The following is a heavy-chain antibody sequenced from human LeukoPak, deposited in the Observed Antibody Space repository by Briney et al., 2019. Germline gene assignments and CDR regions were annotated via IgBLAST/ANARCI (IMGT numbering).Heavy chain of an antibody. J-gene: IGHJ3*02. CDR1: GYTFTGYY. V-gene: IGHV1-2*02. CDR2: INPNSGGT. CDR3: ARDFSIAVAGNAFDI. D-gene: IGHD6-19*01. Sequence: ASVKVSCKASGYTFTGYYMHWVRQAPGQGLEWMGWINPNSGGTNYAQKFQGRVTMTRDTSISTAYMELSRLRSDDTAVYYCARDFSIAVAGNAFDIWGQGTMVTVSS.